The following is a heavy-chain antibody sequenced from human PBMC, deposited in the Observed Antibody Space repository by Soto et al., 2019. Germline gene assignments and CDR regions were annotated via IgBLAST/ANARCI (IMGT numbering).Heavy chain of an antibody. CDR1: GYSISSGYY. D-gene: IGHD3-22*01. J-gene: IGHJ5*02. V-gene: IGHV4-38-2*01. CDR3: ARVGPWVPYYYDSSPYTFENWFDP. Sequence: PSETLSLTCAVSGYSISSGYYWGWLRQPPGKGLEWIGSIYLGGRTYYNPSLNSRITLSIDMTNNHVSLILNSVTAADTAVYYCARVGPWVPYYYDSSPYTFENWFDPWGQGTLVTVSS. CDR2: IYLGGRT.